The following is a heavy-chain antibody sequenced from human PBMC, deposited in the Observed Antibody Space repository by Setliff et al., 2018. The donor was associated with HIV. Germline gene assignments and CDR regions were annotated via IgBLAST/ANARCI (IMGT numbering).Heavy chain of an antibody. Sequence: KTSETLSLTCAVSGVSTSGYYWTWIRQPAGKGLEWIGRIFTGGDTNYNPSLKSRVTMSVDTSNNEFSLKLTSVTAADTAVYYCATSTICDGCDYYYMDVWGKGTTVTVS. D-gene: IGHD6-13*01. CDR3: ATSTICDGCDYYYMDV. CDR1: GVSTSGYY. V-gene: IGHV4-4*07. J-gene: IGHJ6*03. CDR2: IFTGGDT.